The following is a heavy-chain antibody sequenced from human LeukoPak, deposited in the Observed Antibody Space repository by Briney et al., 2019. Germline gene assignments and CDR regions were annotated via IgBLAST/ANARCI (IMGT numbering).Heavy chain of an antibody. CDR2: ISASGGVT. CDR3: AKAGRSLVRGVPFDY. V-gene: IGHV3-23*01. D-gene: IGHD3-10*01. J-gene: IGHJ4*02. Sequence: GGSLRLSCAASGFTFSSYVMSWVRQAPGKGLEWVSVISASGGVTFYADSVKGRFTVSRDNSKNTLYLQMNTLRAEGTAVYYCAKAGRSLVRGVPFDYWGQGTLVTVSS. CDR1: GFTFSSYV.